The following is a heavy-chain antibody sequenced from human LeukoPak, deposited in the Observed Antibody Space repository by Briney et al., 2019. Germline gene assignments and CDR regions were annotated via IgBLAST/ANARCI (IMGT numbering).Heavy chain of an antibody. CDR3: AKDLLSYAPEYYFDY. CDR2: INSDGSST. D-gene: IGHD2-2*01. Sequence: TGGSLRLSCAASGFTFSSYWMHWVRQAPGKGLVWVSRINSDGSSTSYADSVKGRFTISRDNAKNTLYLQMNSLRAEDTALYYCAKDLLSYAPEYYFDYWGQGTLVTVSS. V-gene: IGHV3-74*01. J-gene: IGHJ4*02. CDR1: GFTFSSYW.